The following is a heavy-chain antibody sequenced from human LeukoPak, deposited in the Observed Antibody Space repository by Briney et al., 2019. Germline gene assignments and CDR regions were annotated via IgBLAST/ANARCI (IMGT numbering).Heavy chain of an antibody. CDR3: ARQVVGRGSSGPYYYYYYYMDV. Sequence: PSETLSLTCAVYGGSFSGYYWSWIRQPPGKGLEWIGSISHSGSTYYNPSLKSRVTISVDTSKNQFSLKLSSVTAADTAVYYCARQVVGRGSSGPYYYYYYYMDVWGKGTTVTISS. D-gene: IGHD1-26*01. CDR1: GGSFSGYY. CDR2: ISHSGST. J-gene: IGHJ6*03. V-gene: IGHV4-34*01.